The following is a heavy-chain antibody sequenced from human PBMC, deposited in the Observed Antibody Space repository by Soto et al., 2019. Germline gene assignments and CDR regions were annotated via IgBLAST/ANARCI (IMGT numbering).Heavy chain of an antibody. J-gene: IGHJ4*02. CDR3: VRDDSRSLDY. D-gene: IGHD3-22*01. CDR2: INAATGNT. Sequence: QVHLVQSGAEVKKSGASVKISCKASGFTFTKYVMHWVRQAPGQRPEWMGWINAATGNTKYSQKFSGRVTITRDTSASMVDMELRSLRSEDTSLCYCVRDDSRSLDYWGQGTLVTVSS. CDR1: GFTFTKYV. V-gene: IGHV1-3*01.